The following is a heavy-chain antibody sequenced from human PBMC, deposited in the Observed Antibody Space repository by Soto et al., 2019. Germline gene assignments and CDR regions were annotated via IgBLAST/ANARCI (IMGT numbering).Heavy chain of an antibody. CDR3: VRGGGGGKFDY. D-gene: IGHD2-21*01. J-gene: IGHJ4*02. V-gene: IGHV3-11*06. CDR1: GFTFSDFY. Sequence: GGSLRLSCAASGFTFSDFYMTWVRQAPGKGLEWLSYISINSNHKEYGDSVKGRHTISRDNAKNSLYLQMNSLRADDTAVYYCVRGGGGGKFDYWGPGTLVTVSS. CDR2: ISINSNHK.